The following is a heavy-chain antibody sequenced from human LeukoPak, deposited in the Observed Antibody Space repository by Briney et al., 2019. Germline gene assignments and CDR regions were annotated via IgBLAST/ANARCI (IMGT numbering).Heavy chain of an antibody. J-gene: IGHJ5*02. V-gene: IGHV3-53*01. CDR1: GFTVSSNY. Sequence: GGSLRLSCAASGFTVSSNYMSWVRQAPGKGLEWVSVIYSCGSTYYADSVKGRFTISRDDSKNTLYLQMNSLKTEDTAVYYCTTAPLGYYDFWSGFRYFDPWGQGTLVTVSS. CDR2: IYSCGST. CDR3: TTAPLGYYDFWSGFRYFDP. D-gene: IGHD3-3*01.